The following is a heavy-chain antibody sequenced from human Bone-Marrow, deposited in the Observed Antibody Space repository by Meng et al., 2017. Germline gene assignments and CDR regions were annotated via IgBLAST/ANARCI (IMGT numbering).Heavy chain of an antibody. CDR3: ACTTVTTWVGWFDP. D-gene: IGHD4-17*01. CDR2: IYYSGST. V-gene: IGHV4-59*01. Sequence: GSLRLSCTVSGGSISSYYWSWIRQPPGKGLEWIGYIYYSGSTNYNPSLKSRVTISVDTSKNQFSLKLSSVTAADTAVYYFACTTVTTWVGWFDPWGQGTLVTVSS. J-gene: IGHJ5*02. CDR1: GGSISSYY.